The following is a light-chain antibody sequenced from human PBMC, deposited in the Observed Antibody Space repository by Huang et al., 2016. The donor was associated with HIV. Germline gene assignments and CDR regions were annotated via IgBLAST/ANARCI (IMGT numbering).Light chain of an antibody. V-gene: IGKV1-13*02. J-gene: IGKJ5*01. Sequence: HLTQSPPSLSASVGDSVFISCRASQDIGPSLAWYQQRTGRAPKILISGASTLQTGVPSRFSGDSAGTFFTLFITDLQPEDFATYYYQQLHAYPITFGQGTRLDIK. CDR1: QDIGPS. CDR2: GAS. CDR3: QQLHAYPIT.